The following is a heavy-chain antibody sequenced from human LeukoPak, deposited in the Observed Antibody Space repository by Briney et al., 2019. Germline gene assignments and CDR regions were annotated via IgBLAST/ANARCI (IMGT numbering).Heavy chain of an antibody. Sequence: GGSLRLSCATSGFTFSSYGMHWVRQAPGKGLEWVAFIRYDGSNKYYADSVKGRFTISRDNSKNTLYLQMNSLRAEDTAVYYCAKDSVERFGELFSYYYYYGMDVWGQGTTVTVSS. V-gene: IGHV3-30*02. CDR1: GFTFSSYG. CDR3: AKDSVERFGELFSYYYYYGMDV. CDR2: IRYDGSNK. D-gene: IGHD3-10*01. J-gene: IGHJ6*02.